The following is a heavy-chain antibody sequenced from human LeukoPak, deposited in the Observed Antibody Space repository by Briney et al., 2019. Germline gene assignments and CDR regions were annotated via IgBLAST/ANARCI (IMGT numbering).Heavy chain of an antibody. CDR3: ARGLRGYSYGNWFDP. Sequence: SETLSLTCAVEGGSFSGYYWSWIRQPPGKGLEWIGEINHGGITTYNPSLRSRVSISIDTSKMQFSLKLRAVTAADRAVYYCARGLRGYSYGNWFDPWGQGTLVTVPS. D-gene: IGHD5-18*01. CDR2: INHGGIT. J-gene: IGHJ5*02. CDR1: GGSFSGYY. V-gene: IGHV4-34*01.